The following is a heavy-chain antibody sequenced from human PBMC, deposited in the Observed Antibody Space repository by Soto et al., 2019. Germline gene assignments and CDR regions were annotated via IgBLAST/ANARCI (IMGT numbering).Heavy chain of an antibody. CDR3: AKVPQASRRSIIPPGY. CDR1: GFTFTSCA. Sequence: SLRLSCAASGFTFTSCAMTWVRQAPGKGLEWVSDISNSGGSTYYADSVKGRFTISRATSKTTLYLQMNSLRAEDTAVYSCAKVPQASRRSIIPPGYWGQGTLVTVSS. CDR2: ISNSGGST. V-gene: IGHV3-23*01. D-gene: IGHD1-20*01. J-gene: IGHJ4*02.